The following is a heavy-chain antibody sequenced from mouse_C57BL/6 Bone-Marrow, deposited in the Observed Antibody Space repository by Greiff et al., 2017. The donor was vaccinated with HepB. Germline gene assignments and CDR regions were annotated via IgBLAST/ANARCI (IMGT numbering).Heavy chain of an antibody. J-gene: IGHJ2*01. CDR1: GFTFSNYW. Sequence: EVKLEESGGGLVQPGGSMKLSCVASGFTFSNYWMNWVRQSPEKGLEWVAQIRLKSDNYATHYAESVKGRFTISRDDSKSSVYLQMNNLRAEDTGMYYCTGRTTVDYFDYWGQGTTLTVSS. CDR3: TGRTTVDYFDY. D-gene: IGHD1-1*01. CDR2: IRLKSDNYAT. V-gene: IGHV6-3*01.